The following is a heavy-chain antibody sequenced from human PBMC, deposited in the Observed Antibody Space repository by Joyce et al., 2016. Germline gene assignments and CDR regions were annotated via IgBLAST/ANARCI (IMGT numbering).Heavy chain of an antibody. Sequence: QITLKESGPTVVKPTQTLPLTCTFSGFSLSTPAVGVGWVRQPPGKALEWLALIYWDDDNRYSPSLRSRLTVTKDASKNQAILTMTNMDPVDTATYYCAHGSGWLLDFWGQGILVTVSS. D-gene: IGHD5-12*01. J-gene: IGHJ4*02. CDR3: AHGSGWLLDF. CDR1: GFSLSTPAVG. CDR2: IYWDDDN. V-gene: IGHV2-5*02.